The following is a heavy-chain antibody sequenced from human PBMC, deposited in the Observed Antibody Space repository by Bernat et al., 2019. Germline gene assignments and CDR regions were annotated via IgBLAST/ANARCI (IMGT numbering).Heavy chain of an antibody. D-gene: IGHD3-10*01. V-gene: IGHV3-33*01. Sequence: QVQLVESGGGVVQPGRSLRLSCAASGFTFSSYGMHWVRQAPGKGLEWVAVIWYDGSNKYYADSVRGRFTISRDNSKNTLYLQMTSLRAEDTAVYYCARDGETYGSGSRPYYYYYGMDVWGQGTTVTVSS. CDR3: ARDGETYGSGSRPYYYYYGMDV. CDR2: IWYDGSNK. J-gene: IGHJ6*02. CDR1: GFTFSSYG.